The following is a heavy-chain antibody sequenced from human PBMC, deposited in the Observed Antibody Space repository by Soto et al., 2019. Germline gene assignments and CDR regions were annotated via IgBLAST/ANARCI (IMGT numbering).Heavy chain of an antibody. J-gene: IGHJ4*02. CDR3: ARRMITAAAGTDSSVDY. Sequence: PXESLKVSCQCSENSFTSYWSGWVRQMPGKGLEWMGIIYPGDSDTRYSPSFQGQVTISADKSTSTAYLQWSSLKASDTAMYYCARRMITAAAGTDSSVDYWGQGTLVTVSS. CDR2: IYPGDSDT. D-gene: IGHD6-13*01. V-gene: IGHV5-51*01. CDR1: ENSFTSYW.